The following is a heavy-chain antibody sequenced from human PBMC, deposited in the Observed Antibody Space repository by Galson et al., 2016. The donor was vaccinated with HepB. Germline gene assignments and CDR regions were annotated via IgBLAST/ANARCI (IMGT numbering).Heavy chain of an antibody. J-gene: IGHJ6*02. CDR2: ISSSGTVL. CDR3: ARDPDTSSKVDV. Sequence: SLRLSCAASGFSFSDHYMSWIRQAPGKGLESIAYISSSGTVLYYAASAQGRSTISRDNAKKSLYLQMNSLRADDTGVYYCARDPDTSSKVDVWGHGTTVTVSS. CDR1: GFSFSDHY. V-gene: IGHV3-11*01. D-gene: IGHD5-18*01.